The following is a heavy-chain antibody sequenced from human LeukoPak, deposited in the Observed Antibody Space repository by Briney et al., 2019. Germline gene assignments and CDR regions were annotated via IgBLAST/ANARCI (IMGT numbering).Heavy chain of an antibody. J-gene: IGHJ6*03. D-gene: IGHD6-13*01. Sequence: AESLKISSKGSGSRFTPYWIRWAGSMPGQGLGWMGIIYPGDSETRYSPSFQGQVTISADKSPSTAYLQWSSLKASDTAMYYCASNQQPYYYYMDVWGKGTPVTVSS. CDR3: ASNQQPYYYYMDV. V-gene: IGHV5-51*01. CDR2: IYPGDSET. CDR1: GSRFTPYW.